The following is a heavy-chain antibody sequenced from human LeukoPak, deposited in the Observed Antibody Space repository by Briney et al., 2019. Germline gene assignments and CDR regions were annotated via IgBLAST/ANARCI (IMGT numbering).Heavy chain of an antibody. CDR3: ASIPAAGIFYYYYGMDV. CDR1: GGSFSGYY. Sequence: PSETLSLSCAVYGGSFSGYYWSWIRHPPGKGLEWIGEINHSGSTNYNPSLKSRVTISVDTSKNQFSLKLSSVTAADTAVYYCASIPAAGIFYYYYGMDVWGQGTTVTVSS. J-gene: IGHJ6*02. V-gene: IGHV4-34*01. CDR2: INHSGST. D-gene: IGHD6-13*01.